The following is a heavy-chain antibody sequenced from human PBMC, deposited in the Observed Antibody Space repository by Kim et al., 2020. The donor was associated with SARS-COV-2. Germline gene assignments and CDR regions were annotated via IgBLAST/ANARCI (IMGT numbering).Heavy chain of an antibody. Sequence: SETLSLTCAVYGGSFSGYYWSWIRQPPGKGLEWIGEINHSGSTNYNPSLKSRVTISVDTSKNQFSLKLSSVTAADTAVYYCASPRDYAGGWGQGTLVTVS. D-gene: IGHD4-17*01. CDR1: GGSFSGYY. CDR2: INHSGST. J-gene: IGHJ4*02. V-gene: IGHV4-34*01. CDR3: ASPRDYAGG.